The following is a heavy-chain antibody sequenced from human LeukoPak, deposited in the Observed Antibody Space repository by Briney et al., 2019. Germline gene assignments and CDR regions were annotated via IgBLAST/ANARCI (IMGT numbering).Heavy chain of an antibody. J-gene: IGHJ4*02. D-gene: IGHD1-26*01. Sequence: GGPLRLSCAASGFTFSSYAMSWVRQAPGKGLEWVSAISGSGGSTYYADSVKGRFTISRDNSKSTLYLQMNSLRAEDTAVYYCAKGGKWDVTPFDYWGQGTLVTVSS. CDR3: AKGGKWDVTPFDY. V-gene: IGHV3-23*01. CDR1: GFTFSSYA. CDR2: ISGSGGST.